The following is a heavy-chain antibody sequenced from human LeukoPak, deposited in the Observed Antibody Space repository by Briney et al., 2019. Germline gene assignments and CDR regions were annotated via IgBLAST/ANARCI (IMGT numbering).Heavy chain of an antibody. V-gene: IGHV3-74*01. CDR2: INSDGSRT. Sequence: GGSLRLSCAASGFALSTYWMNWVRQGPGKGLVWVSCINSDGSRTTYADSVKGRFTISRDNAKNTLYLQMNTLRVEDTAVYYCARGSWSAADTNIDYWGQGTLVTVSS. J-gene: IGHJ4*02. CDR3: ARGSWSAADTNIDY. CDR1: GFALSTYW. D-gene: IGHD6-13*01.